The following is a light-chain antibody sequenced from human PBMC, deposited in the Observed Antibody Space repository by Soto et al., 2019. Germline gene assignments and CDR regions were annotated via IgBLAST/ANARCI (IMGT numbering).Light chain of an antibody. CDR3: QQYNNWPFS. CDR2: DVF. CDR1: QGVTTN. J-gene: IGKJ5*01. V-gene: IGKV3-15*01. Sequence: VITQSPGTLSVSPGERATLSCRAGQGVTTNFAWYQQKSGQSPRLLIYDVFIRATGVPARFSGTGSETDFTLTISGLQSEDSAVYFCQQYNNWPFSFGQGTRLE.